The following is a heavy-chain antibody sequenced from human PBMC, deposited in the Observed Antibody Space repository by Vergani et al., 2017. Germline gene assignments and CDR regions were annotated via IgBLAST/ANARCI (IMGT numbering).Heavy chain of an antibody. J-gene: IGHJ6*02. Sequence: VQLLESGGGLVQPGRSLRLSCAASGFTFSSYAMHWVRQAPGKGLEWVAVISYDGSNKYYADSVKGRFTISRDNSKNTLYLQMNSLRAEDTAVYYCARLGQWLVRYYYYYGMDVWGQGTTVTVSS. CDR2: ISYDGSNK. CDR3: ARLGQWLVRYYYYYGMDV. D-gene: IGHD6-19*01. V-gene: IGHV3-30-3*01. CDR1: GFTFSSYA.